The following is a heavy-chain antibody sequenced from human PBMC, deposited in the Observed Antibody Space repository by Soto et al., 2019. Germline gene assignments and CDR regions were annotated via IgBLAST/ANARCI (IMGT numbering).Heavy chain of an antibody. D-gene: IGHD1-7*01. Sequence: ASETLSLTCTVSGGSISSYYWSWIRQPPGKGLEWIGNIYYSGSTYYNPSLKSRVTISVDTSKNQFSLKLSSVTAADTAVYYCARQNWNYVGIDYWGQGTLVTVSS. CDR3: ARQNWNYVGIDY. V-gene: IGHV4-59*08. J-gene: IGHJ4*02. CDR2: IYYSGST. CDR1: GGSISSYY.